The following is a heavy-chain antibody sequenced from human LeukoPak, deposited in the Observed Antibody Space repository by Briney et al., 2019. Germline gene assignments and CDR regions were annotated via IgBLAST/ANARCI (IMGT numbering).Heavy chain of an antibody. CDR2: ITNSGGNT. CDR3: AKGGQTDRFDY. CDR1: GFTFNSYA. D-gene: IGHD5-12*01. Sequence: SGGSLRLSCAASGFTFNSYAMSWVRQAPGKGLEWVSGITNSGGNTYYADSVKGRFTISRDSSKSTLCLQMNSLRAEDTAVFYCAKGGQTDRFDYWGQGALVTVSS. J-gene: IGHJ4*02. V-gene: IGHV3-23*01.